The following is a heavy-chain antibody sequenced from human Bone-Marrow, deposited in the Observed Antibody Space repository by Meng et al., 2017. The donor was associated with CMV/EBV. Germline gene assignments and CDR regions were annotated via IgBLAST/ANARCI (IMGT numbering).Heavy chain of an antibody. V-gene: IGHV3-30*02. CDR2: IRYDGSNK. D-gene: IGHD4-23*01. CDR3: ARDLDYGGNRAMGAFDI. CDR1: GFTFSSYG. J-gene: IGHJ3*02. Sequence: GGSLRLSCAASGFTFSSYGMHWVRQAPGKGLEWVAFIRYDGSNKYYADSVKGRFTISRDNSKNTLYLQMHSLRAEDTAVYFCARDLDYGGNRAMGAFDIWGQGTMVTVSS.